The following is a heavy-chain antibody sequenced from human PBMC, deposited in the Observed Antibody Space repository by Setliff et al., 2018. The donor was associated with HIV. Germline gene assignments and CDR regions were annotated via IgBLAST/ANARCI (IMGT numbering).Heavy chain of an antibody. V-gene: IGHV3-11*04. Sequence: GGSLRLSCAPSGFRFSDYTMTWVRQAPGKGLECVSSISGSGDTIYYADSVKGRFTISRDNAKNSLYLQMNSLRAEDTAVYYCARAASYYYYYMDVWGKGTTVTVSS. CDR2: ISGSGDTI. CDR3: ARAASYYYYYMDV. CDR1: GFRFSDYT. J-gene: IGHJ6*03.